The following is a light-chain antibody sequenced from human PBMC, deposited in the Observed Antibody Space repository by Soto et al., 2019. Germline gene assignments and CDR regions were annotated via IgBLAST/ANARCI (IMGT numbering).Light chain of an antibody. J-gene: IGKJ2*01. CDR2: GTS. CDR3: QQYNNLPYT. CDR1: QSVVRN. Sequence: EIVMTQSPVALSVSPGERAALSCRASQSVVRNVALYQQRPGQAPRVLIYGTSTRATGVPARFSGSGSGTDFTLTISSLQSADFAGYYCQQYNNLPYTFGQGTRLEIK. V-gene: IGKV3-15*01.